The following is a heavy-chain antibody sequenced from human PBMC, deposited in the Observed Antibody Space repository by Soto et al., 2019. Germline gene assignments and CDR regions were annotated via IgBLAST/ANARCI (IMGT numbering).Heavy chain of an antibody. CDR2: IFNTGRT. D-gene: IGHD3-3*01. V-gene: IGHV4-39*07. J-gene: IGHJ6*02. Sequence: SETLSLTCTVSGGSMSRTTDSWIWIRHRPGQGLELIGHIFNTGRTVYNPSLESRVTVSLDKWQNQFSLRVTSVTGADTGLYYCARVLERQIRSFAYAMTVWGRGNTV. CDR3: ARVLERQIRSFAYAMTV. CDR1: GGSMSRTTDS.